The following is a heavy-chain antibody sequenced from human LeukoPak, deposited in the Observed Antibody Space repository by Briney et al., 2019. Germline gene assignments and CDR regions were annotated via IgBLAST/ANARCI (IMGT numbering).Heavy chain of an antibody. J-gene: IGHJ4*02. D-gene: IGHD1-1*01. V-gene: IGHV4-59*01. CDR3: ARGTGNWNDESYFDY. Sequence: SETLSLTCTVSGGSISSYYWSWIRQPPGKGLEWIGYIYYSGSTNYNPSLKSRVTISVDTSKNQFSLKLSSVTAADTAVYYCARGTGNWNDESYFDYWGQGTLVTVSS. CDR2: IYYSGST. CDR1: GGSISSYY.